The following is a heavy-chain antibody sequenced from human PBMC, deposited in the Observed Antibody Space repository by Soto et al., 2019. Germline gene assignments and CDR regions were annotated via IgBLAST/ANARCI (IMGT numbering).Heavy chain of an antibody. J-gene: IGHJ6*02. Sequence: GGSLRLSCAASGFTFSSYAMHWVRQAPGKGLEWVAVISYDGSNKYYADSVKGRFTISRDNSKNTLYLQMNSLRAEDTAVYYCAGGRDGYNGYYYYGMDVWGQGT. V-gene: IGHV3-30-3*01. CDR1: GFTFSSYA. D-gene: IGHD5-12*01. CDR3: AGGRDGYNGYYYYGMDV. CDR2: ISYDGSNK.